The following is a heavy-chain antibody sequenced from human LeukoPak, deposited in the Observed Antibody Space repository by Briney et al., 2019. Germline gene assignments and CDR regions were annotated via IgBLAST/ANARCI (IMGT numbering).Heavy chain of an antibody. Sequence: PSETLSLTCAVSGGSISSGGYSWSWIRQPPGKGLEWIGYIYHSGSTYYNPSLKSRVTISVDRSKNQFSLKLSSVTAADTAVYYCAPHRFGEPHFEYWGRGTLVSVSS. CDR2: IYHSGST. D-gene: IGHD3-10*01. V-gene: IGHV4-30-2*01. CDR3: APHRFGEPHFEY. CDR1: GGSISSGGYS. J-gene: IGHJ4*02.